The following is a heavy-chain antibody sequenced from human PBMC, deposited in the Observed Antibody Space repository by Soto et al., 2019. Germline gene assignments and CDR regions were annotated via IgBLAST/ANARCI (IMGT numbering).Heavy chain of an antibody. D-gene: IGHD2-2*01. Sequence: GESLRISCKGSGYSFTNYLISWVRLMPGKGPEWMGRIDPSDSYTKHSPSFQGHVTISADKSISTAYLQWSSLKASDTAMYYCARQYFRSTSCSIGRSDPSGQATLVTVSS. CDR3: ARQYFRSTSCSIGRSDP. J-gene: IGHJ5*02. CDR1: GYSFTNYL. CDR2: IDPSDSYT. V-gene: IGHV5-10-1*01.